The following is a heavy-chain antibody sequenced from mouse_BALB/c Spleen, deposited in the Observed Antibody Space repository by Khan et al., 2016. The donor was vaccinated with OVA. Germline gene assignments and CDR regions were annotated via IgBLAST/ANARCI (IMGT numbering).Heavy chain of an antibody. J-gene: IGHJ2*01. V-gene: IGHV3-2*02. D-gene: IGHD1-1*01. CDR2: ISYSGRT. Sequence: EVKLEESGPGLVKPSQSLSLTCTVTGYSITSDYAWNWIRQFPGNKLEWMGYISYSGRTSYNPSLKSRISITRDPSKNQFFLQLNSVTTEDTATYDCARAVTITTVVATDFDYWGQGTTLTVSS. CDR1: GYSITSDYA. CDR3: ARAVTITTVVATDFDY.